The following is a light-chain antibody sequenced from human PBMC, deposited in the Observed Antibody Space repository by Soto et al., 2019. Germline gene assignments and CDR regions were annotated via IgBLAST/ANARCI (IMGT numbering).Light chain of an antibody. CDR2: DAF. J-gene: IGKJ4*01. V-gene: IGKV3-11*01. CDR1: QSVTSY. CDR3: QQRSNWPLT. Sequence: EIVLTQSPATLSLSPGERATLSCRASQSVTSYLAWYQKKPGQAPRLLIYDAFKRATGIPARFSGSGSGTDFTLTISSLEPEDFAVYYCQQRSNWPLTFGGGTKVEIK.